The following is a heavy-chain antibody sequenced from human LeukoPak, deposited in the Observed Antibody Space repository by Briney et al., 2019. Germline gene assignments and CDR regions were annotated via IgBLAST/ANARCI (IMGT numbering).Heavy chain of an antibody. V-gene: IGHV3-11*01. D-gene: IGHD5-12*01. CDR3: ARDSSGYDFDLQFDY. CDR1: GFTFSDYY. J-gene: IGHJ4*02. CDR2: ISSSGSTI. Sequence: GGSLRLSCAASGFTFSDYYMSWIRQAPGKGLEWVSYISSSGSTIYYADSVKGRSTISRDNAKNSLYLQMNSLRAEDTAVYYCARDSSGYDFDLQFDYWGQGTLDTVSS.